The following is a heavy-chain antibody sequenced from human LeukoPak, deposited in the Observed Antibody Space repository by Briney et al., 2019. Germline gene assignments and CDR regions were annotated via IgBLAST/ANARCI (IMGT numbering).Heavy chain of an antibody. CDR3: AREATGYYYYYGMDV. D-gene: IGHD5-12*01. CDR1: GGSISSYY. CDR2: IYYSGST. Sequence: SETLSLTCTVSGGSISSYYWSWIRQPPGKGLEWIGYIYYSGSTNYNPSLKSRVTIPVDTSKNQFSLKLSSVTAADTAVYYCAREATGYYYYYGMDVWGQGTAVTVSS. V-gene: IGHV4-59*01. J-gene: IGHJ6*02.